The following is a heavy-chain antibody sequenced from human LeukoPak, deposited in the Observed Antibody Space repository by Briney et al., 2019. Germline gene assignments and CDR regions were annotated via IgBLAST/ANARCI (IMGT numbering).Heavy chain of an antibody. Sequence: PGGSLRLSCSASGFTFNSYPVHWVRQAPGKGLEYVSGISRNGGSTYYADSVKGRFTISRDNSKNTLYLQMSSLRAEDTAVYYCVKESGFMVAPTSAFDIWGKGTMVTVSS. CDR1: GFTFNSYP. V-gene: IGHV3-64D*06. J-gene: IGHJ3*02. D-gene: IGHD4/OR15-4a*01. CDR3: VKESGFMVAPTSAFDI. CDR2: ISRNGGST.